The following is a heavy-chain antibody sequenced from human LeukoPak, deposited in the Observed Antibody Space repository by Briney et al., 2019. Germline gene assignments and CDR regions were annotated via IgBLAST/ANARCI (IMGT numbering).Heavy chain of an antibody. Sequence: PGGSLRLSCAASGFTFSSYAMSWVRQAPGKGLEWVSAISGSGGSTYYADSVKGRFTISRDNSKNTLYLQMNSLRAEDTAAYYCAKVLRLNLLLLQYYYYGIDVWGQGTTVTVSS. CDR2: ISGSGGST. CDR1: GFTFSSYA. CDR3: AKVLRLNLLLLQYYYYGIDV. V-gene: IGHV3-23*01. D-gene: IGHD2-21*02. J-gene: IGHJ6*02.